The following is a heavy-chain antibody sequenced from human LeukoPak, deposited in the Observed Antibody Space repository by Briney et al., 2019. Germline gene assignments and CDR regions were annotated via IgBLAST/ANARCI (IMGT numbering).Heavy chain of an antibody. J-gene: IGHJ4*02. CDR3: ARADETNMDY. V-gene: IGHV3-33*01. CDR1: GFTFNSYD. D-gene: IGHD2/OR15-2a*01. Sequence: GGSLRLSCAASGFTFNSYDMHWVRPAPGEGLEWVAVIWYDGSKKYYADSVKGRFTISRDNSKNTLFLDINSLRAEDTALYYCARADETNMDYWGQGTLVIVST. CDR2: IWYDGSKK.